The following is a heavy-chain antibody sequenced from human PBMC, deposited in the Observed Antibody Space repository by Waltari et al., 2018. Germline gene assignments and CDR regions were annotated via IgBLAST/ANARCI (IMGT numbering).Heavy chain of an antibody. CDR2: INPSGGST. J-gene: IGHJ6*02. CDR3: ATDTGALWMDV. CDR1: EYTFPRSD. Sequence: QVQLVQSGAEVKKPGASVKIYCKTSEYTFPRSDVHWVRQAPGQGLEWMGIINPSGGSTIYAQRFQGRVTMTRDTSTSTVYMELSSLKSEDTAVYYCATDTGALWMDVWGQGTTVTVSS. D-gene: IGHD2-21*01. V-gene: IGHV1-46*01.